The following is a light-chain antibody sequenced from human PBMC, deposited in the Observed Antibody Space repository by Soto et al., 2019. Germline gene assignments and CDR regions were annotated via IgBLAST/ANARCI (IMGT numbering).Light chain of an antibody. CDR2: AAS. J-gene: IGKJ2*01. V-gene: IGKV1-27*01. Sequence: DIQMTQSPSSLSASVGDRVTITCRASQDISSHLAWYQQKPGKVPKLLIYAASTLRSGVPSRFSGSGFGTDFTLTISSLQPEDVATYYCQKYNNAPYTFGQGTKLEIK. CDR1: QDISSH. CDR3: QKYNNAPYT.